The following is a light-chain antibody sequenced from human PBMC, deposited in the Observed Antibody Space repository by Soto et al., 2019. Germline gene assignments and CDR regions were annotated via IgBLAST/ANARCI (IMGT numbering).Light chain of an antibody. CDR1: SSDVGSYNL. V-gene: IGLV2-23*01. Sequence: QSALTQPASVSGSPGQSITISCTGTSSDVGSYNLVSWYQQHPGKAPKLMIYEGSKRPSGVSNRFSGSKSGNTASLTISGLQAEDEADYYCCSYAGSSTFYVFGTGTKVTXL. CDR3: CSYAGSSTFYV. J-gene: IGLJ1*01. CDR2: EGS.